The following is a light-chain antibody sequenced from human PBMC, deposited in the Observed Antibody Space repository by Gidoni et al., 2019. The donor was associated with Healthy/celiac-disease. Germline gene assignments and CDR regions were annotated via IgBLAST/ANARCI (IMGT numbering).Light chain of an antibody. CDR2: AAS. J-gene: IGKJ2*01. Sequence: DIQMTQSPSSLSASVGDRVTITCRASQSISSYLNWYQQKPGKAPKLLIYAASSLQSGVPSRFSGSGSGTEFTLTISSLQPEDFATYYCQHRNSFGQGTKLEIK. CDR3: QHRNS. CDR1: QSISSY. V-gene: IGKV1-39*01.